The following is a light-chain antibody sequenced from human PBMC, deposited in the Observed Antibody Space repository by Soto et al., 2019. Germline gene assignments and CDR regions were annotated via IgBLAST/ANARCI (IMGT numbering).Light chain of an antibody. V-gene: IGLV6-57*04. CDR3: QSFHSSAVI. CDR1: SGRIVSNF. J-gene: IGLJ2*01. CDR2: EDN. Sequence: NFMLTQPHSVSESPGKTVTVSCTRSSGRIVSNFVQWYQQRPGSAPTTVIYEDNQRPSGDPDRFSGAIDSSSNSASLTISGLKTEDEADYYCQSFHSSAVIFGGGTKLTVL.